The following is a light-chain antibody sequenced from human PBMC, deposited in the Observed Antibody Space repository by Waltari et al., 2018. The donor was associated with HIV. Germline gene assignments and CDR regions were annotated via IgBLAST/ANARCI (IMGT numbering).Light chain of an antibody. Sequence: DLQMTQSPSSLSASIGARVPITCRASQNIDKYLNWYQQKAGKAPKLLIYTTSNLQSGVPSRFSGSGSGTEFTLTTSSLQPEDLATYYCQQGYNTPPWTFAPGTKVEVK. CDR3: QQGYNTPPWT. J-gene: IGKJ1*01. CDR2: TTS. CDR1: QNIDKY. V-gene: IGKV1-39*01.